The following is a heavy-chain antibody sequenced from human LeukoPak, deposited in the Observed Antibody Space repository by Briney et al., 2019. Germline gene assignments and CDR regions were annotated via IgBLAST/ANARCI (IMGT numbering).Heavy chain of an antibody. Sequence: GGSLRLSCAASGLTFDDYAMHWVRQAPGKGLGWVALISGDGGSTYYADSVKGRFTISRGNTKNSLYLQMNSLRAEDTAVYYCARGRGGYWGQGTLVTVSS. CDR3: ARGRGGY. CDR2: ISGDGGST. V-gene: IGHV3-43*02. D-gene: IGHD3-10*01. J-gene: IGHJ4*02. CDR1: GLTFDDYA.